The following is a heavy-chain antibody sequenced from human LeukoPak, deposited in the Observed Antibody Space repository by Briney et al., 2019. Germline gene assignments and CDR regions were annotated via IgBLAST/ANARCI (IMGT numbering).Heavy chain of an antibody. V-gene: IGHV3-11*01. CDR1: GFTFSDYY. CDR2: ISSSGTPI. CDR3: ARDRYAQAGYYTSDY. J-gene: IGHJ4*02. D-gene: IGHD3-3*01. Sequence: PGGSLRLSCAASGFTFSDYYMSWIRQAPGKGLEWLSYISSSGTPIYYADSVKGRFTISRDNAKNSLFLQMNSLRAEDTAVYYCARDRYAQAGYYTSDYWGQGTLVTVSS.